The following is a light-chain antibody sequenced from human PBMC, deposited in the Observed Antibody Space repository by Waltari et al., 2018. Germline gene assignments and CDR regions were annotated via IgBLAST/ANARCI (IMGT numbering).Light chain of an antibody. CDR3: CSYAGDSTWV. Sequence: QSALTQPASVSGSLGQSITISCTGPSSDVGAYKLVSWYQQHSGKDPKLMISEDTKRPSGVSNRFSGSKSGNTASLTISGLQAEDEADYHCCSYAGDSTWVFGGGTVLTVL. J-gene: IGLJ3*02. CDR1: SSDVGAYKL. CDR2: EDT. V-gene: IGLV2-23*01.